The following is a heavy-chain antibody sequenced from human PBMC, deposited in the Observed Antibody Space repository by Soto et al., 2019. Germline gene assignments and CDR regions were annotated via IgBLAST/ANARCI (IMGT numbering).Heavy chain of an antibody. Sequence: PSETLSLTCAVSGGSISSGGGNSCSWIRQPPGKGLGWIGYIYHSGTTYYTPSFNSRVTISVDRAKNQFARNLTVVTAAATAVYFYDNFFFIIRHLRDSFDFWGPGTLVTVS. D-gene: IGHD3-10*01. CDR3: DNFFFIIRHLRDSFDF. V-gene: IGHV4-30-2*01. CDR2: IYHSGTT. CDR1: GGSISSGGGNS. J-gene: IGHJ4*02.